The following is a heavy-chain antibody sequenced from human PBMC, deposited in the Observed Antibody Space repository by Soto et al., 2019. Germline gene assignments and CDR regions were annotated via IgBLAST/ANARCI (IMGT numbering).Heavy chain of an antibody. Sequence: ASVKVSCKASGYTFTSYYMHWVRQAPGQGLEWMGIINPSGGSTSYAQKFQGRVTMTRDTSISTAYMELSRLRSDDTAVYYCARDSRYYDFWSGSQASPLYFDYWGQGTLVTVSS. CDR3: ARDSRYYDFWSGSQASPLYFDY. V-gene: IGHV1-46*01. CDR2: INPSGGST. J-gene: IGHJ4*02. D-gene: IGHD3-3*01. CDR1: GYTFTSYY.